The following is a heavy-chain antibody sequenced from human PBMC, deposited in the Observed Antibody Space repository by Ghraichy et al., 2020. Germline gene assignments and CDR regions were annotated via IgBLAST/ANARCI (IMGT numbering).Heavy chain of an antibody. CDR3: ARDGNEYGTPSSPYDI. D-gene: IGHD6-6*01. J-gene: IGHJ3*02. CDR1: GGSMSSYY. Sequence: SETLSLTCSVSGGSMSSYYWSWIRQPPGQGLEWIGYIYYNGNTKYNPSLKSRVTISVDTSKNQFSLKLTSVNAADTAVYYCARDGNEYGTPSSPYDIWGPGTMVTVSS. V-gene: IGHV4-59*01. CDR2: IYYNGNT.